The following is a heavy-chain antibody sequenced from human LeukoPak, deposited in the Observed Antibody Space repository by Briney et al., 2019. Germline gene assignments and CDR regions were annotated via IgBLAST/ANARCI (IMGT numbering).Heavy chain of an antibody. CDR1: GFTLRNYA. V-gene: IGHV3-30-3*01. J-gene: IGHJ5*02. CDR3: VRGGESTWS. CDR2: ISYDGTNK. D-gene: IGHD2-15*01. Sequence: GRSLRLSCAASGFTLRNYAMHWVRQAPGKGLEWVAVISYDGTNKYYADSVKGRFTISRDTSKNTLYLQMNSLRAEDTAVYYCVRGGESTWSWGQGTLVTVSS.